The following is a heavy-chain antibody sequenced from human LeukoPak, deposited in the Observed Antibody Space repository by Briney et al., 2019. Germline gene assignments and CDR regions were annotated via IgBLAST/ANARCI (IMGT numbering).Heavy chain of an antibody. V-gene: IGHV3-23*01. D-gene: IGHD6-6*01. CDR1: GFTFSNYA. CDR2: ISSSGGST. Sequence: PGGSLRLSCTASGFTFSNYAMSWVRQAPGRGLEWVSAISSSGGSTYYADSVRGRFTISRDNSKNALYLQMNSLRAEDTAVYYCAKLRSLQYSPEYWGQGTLVTVSS. J-gene: IGHJ4*02. CDR3: AKLRSLQYSPEY.